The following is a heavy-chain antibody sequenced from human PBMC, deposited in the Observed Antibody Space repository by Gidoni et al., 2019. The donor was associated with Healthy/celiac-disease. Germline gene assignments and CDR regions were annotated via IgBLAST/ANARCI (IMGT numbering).Heavy chain of an antibody. CDR2: IWYDGSNK. J-gene: IGHJ6*02. CDR1: GFTFSSYG. Sequence: QVQLVESGGGVVQPGRSLRLSCAASGFTFSSYGMHWVRQAPGKGLEWVAVIWYDGSNKYDADSVKGRFTISRDNSKNTLYLQMNSLRAEDTAVYYCARDRLSVTLPSRGMDVWGQGTTVTVSS. D-gene: IGHD4-4*01. V-gene: IGHV3-33*01. CDR3: ARDRLSVTLPSRGMDV.